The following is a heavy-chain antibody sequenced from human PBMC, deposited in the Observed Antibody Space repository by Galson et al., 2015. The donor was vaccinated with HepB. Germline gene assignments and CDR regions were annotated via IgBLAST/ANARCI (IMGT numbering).Heavy chain of an antibody. J-gene: IGHJ2*01. Sequence: PALVKPTQPLTLPCTFSGFSLSTSGVGVGWLRQPPGKALEWLALIYCDDDKPYSPSLKSRLTITKDTSKNQVVLTMTNMDPVDTATYYCAHHHSPYDSSGYEYWCFDLWGRGTLVTVSS. D-gene: IGHD3-22*01. CDR3: AHHHSPYDSSGYEYWCFDL. CDR1: GFSLSTSGVG. CDR2: IYCDDDK. V-gene: IGHV2-5*02.